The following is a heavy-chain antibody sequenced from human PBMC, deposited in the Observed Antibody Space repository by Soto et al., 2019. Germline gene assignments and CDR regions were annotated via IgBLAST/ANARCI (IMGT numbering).Heavy chain of an antibody. D-gene: IGHD3-10*01. CDR1: GGTFSKFI. V-gene: IGHV1-69*13. CDR2: IVPMLGTP. J-gene: IGHJ6*02. Sequence: GASVKVSCKASGGTFSKFIMNWVRQTPGRGLEWMGGIVPMLGTPTYAEKFKGRVRISATESATTTYMELTSLRSEDTAIYYCARNGTYGSSRMHYSGMDVWGQGTTVTVSS. CDR3: ARNGTYGSSRMHYSGMDV.